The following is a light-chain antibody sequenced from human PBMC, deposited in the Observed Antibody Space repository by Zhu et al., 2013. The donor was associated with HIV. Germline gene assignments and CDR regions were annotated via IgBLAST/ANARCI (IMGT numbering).Light chain of an antibody. CDR1: QSVSSN. CDR3: QQYGSSPRT. CDR2: GAS. Sequence: EIVMTQSPATLSVSPGERATLSCRASQSVSSNLGWYQQKPGQAPRLLIYGASTRATGIPDRFSGSGSGTDFTLTISRLEPEDFAVYYCQQYGSSPRTFGQGTKVEIK. J-gene: IGKJ1*01. V-gene: IGKV3-20*01.